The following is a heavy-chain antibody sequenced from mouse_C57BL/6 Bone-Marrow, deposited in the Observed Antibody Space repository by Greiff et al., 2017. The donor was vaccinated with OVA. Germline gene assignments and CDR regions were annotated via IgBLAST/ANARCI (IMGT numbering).Heavy chain of an antibody. V-gene: IGHV1-50*01. D-gene: IGHD2-4*01. Sequence: QVQLQQPGAELVKPGASVKLSCKASGSTFTSYWMQWVKQRPGQGLEWIGEIDPSDSYPNSNQKFKGKATLTVDTSSSTAYMQLSSLTSEDSAVYYCARFDWAYWGQGTLVTVSA. J-gene: IGHJ3*01. CDR3: ARFDWAY. CDR2: IDPSDSYP. CDR1: GSTFTSYW.